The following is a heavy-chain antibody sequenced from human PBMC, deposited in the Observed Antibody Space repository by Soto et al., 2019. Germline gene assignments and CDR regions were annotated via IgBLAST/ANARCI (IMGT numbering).Heavy chain of an antibody. CDR3: ARAWEYFSFRY. CDR1: GFSLSTYW. D-gene: IGHD6-6*01. V-gene: IGHV3-7*05. Sequence: GGSLRLSCAASGFSLSTYWMIWVRRAPGKGLEWVANIKQDGSEKYYVDSVKGRFTISRDNAKNSLYLQMNSLRAEDTAVYYCARAWEYFSFRYWGQGTLVTVSS. CDR2: IKQDGSEK. J-gene: IGHJ4*02.